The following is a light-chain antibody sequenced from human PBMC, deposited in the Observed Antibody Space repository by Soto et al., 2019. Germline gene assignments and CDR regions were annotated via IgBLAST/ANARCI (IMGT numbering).Light chain of an antibody. CDR1: QGISNY. CDR2: AAS. J-gene: IGKJ3*01. CDR3: QKYDSAPRT. Sequence: DIQMTQSPSSLSASIGDRVTITCRASQGISNYLAWYQQKPGKVANLLIYAASTLQSEVPSRFSGSGSGTDFTLTITSLQPEDVATYYCQKYDSAPRTFGPGTKVDVK. V-gene: IGKV1-27*01.